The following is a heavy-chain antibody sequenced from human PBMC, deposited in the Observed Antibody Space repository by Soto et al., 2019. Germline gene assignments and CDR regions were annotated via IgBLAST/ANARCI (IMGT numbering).Heavy chain of an antibody. D-gene: IGHD3-10*01. CDR1: GDTFNFYS. J-gene: IGHJ4*02. CDR3: ASSYGSGYRAVDY. V-gene: IGHV1-69*02. Sequence: QVQLVQSGAEVKRPGSSVKVSCKASGDTFNFYSINWVRQAPGVGLEWVGRVNPILSMSNYAQRFQGRGTMTADKSTSTAYMELRSLRAEATAIHYGASSYGSGYRAVDYWGQGARVTVS. CDR2: VNPILSMS.